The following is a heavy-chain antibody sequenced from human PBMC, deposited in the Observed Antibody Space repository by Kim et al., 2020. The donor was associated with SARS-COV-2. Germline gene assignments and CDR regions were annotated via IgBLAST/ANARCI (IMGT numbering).Heavy chain of an antibody. CDR3: ARGYGSGSPYGMDV. CDR1: GGSISSGGYY. Sequence: SETLSHTCTVSGGSISSGGYYWSWIRQHPGKGLEWIGYIYYSGSTYYNPSLKSRVTISVDTSKNQFSLKLSSVTAADTAVYYCARGYGSGSPYGMDVWGQGTTVTVSS. V-gene: IGHV4-31*03. D-gene: IGHD3-10*01. J-gene: IGHJ6*02. CDR2: IYYSGST.